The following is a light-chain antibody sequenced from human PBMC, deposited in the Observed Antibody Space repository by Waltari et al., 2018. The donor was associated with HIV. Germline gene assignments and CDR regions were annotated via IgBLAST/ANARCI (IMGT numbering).Light chain of an antibody. CDR2: ATT. CDR3: QSYVSSVNVV. J-gene: IGLJ3*02. Sequence: QSVLTQPPSVSGAPGQTVTISCTGSSPNIGAAYDVHWYQQVPGTAPKLLIYATTSRPSGVPDRFSGSKSGTSASLAISGLQTEDEADYYCQSYVSSVNVVFGGGTRVTVL. V-gene: IGLV1-40*01. CDR1: SPNIGAAYD.